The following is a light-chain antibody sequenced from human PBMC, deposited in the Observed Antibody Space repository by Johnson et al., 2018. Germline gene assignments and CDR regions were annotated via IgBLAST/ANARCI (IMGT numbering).Light chain of an antibody. V-gene: IGLV1-51*02. CDR1: SSNIGNNY. CDR2: KNN. CDR3: GTWDSSLSAGNV. J-gene: IGLJ1*01. Sequence: QSVLTQPPSVSAAPGQKVTISCSGSSSNIGNNYVSWYQQLPGTAPKLLIYKNNKRPSGIPDRFSGSKSGTSATLGITGLQTGVEADYYCGTWDSSLSAGNVFGTGTKVTVL.